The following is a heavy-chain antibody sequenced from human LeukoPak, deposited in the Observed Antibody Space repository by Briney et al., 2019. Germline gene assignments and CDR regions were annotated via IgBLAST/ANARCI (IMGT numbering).Heavy chain of an antibody. D-gene: IGHD4-17*01. V-gene: IGHV3-30*04. Sequence: GGSLRLSCAASGFTFSSYAMHWVRQAPGKGLEWVAVISYDGSNKYYADSVKGRFTISRDNSKNTLYLQMNSLRAEDTAVYYCASNSGYGEEYYFDYWGQGTLVTVSS. J-gene: IGHJ4*02. CDR2: ISYDGSNK. CDR1: GFTFSSYA. CDR3: ASNSGYGEEYYFDY.